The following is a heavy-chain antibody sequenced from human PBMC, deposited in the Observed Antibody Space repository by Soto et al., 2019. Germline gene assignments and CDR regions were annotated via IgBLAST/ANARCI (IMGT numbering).Heavy chain of an antibody. J-gene: IGHJ4*02. V-gene: IGHV3-74*01. CDR1: GFTFSSYW. D-gene: IGHD2-15*01. CDR2: IKGDGTNT. CDR3: ARESGGSLYYFDY. Sequence: PGGSLRLSCAASGFTFSSYWMHWVRQVPGKGLVWVSRIKGDGTNTGYADSVKGRFTISRDNVKNTLYLQMNSLRAEDTAVYYCARESGGSLYYFDYWGQGTLVTVS.